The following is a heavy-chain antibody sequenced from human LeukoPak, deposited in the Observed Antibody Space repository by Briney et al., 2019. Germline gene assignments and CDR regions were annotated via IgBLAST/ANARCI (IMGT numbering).Heavy chain of an antibody. D-gene: IGHD4-23*01. CDR1: GASIINGDYY. CDR3: ARESGGPEGEGMDV. J-gene: IGHJ6*02. V-gene: IGHV4-39*02. Sequence: SQTLSLTCTVSGASIINGDYYWSWIRQHPGKGLEWIGSIYYSGSTYYNPSLKSRVTISVDTSKNQFSLKLSSVTAADTAVYYCARESGGPEGEGMDVWGQGTTVTVSS. CDR2: IYYSGST.